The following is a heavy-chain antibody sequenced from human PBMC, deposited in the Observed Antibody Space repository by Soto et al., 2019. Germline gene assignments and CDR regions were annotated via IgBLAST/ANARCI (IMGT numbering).Heavy chain of an antibody. J-gene: IGHJ6*02. CDR1: GGSISSYD. D-gene: IGHD2-2*01. CDR2: IYTSGIT. Sequence: KASETLSLTGTVSGGSISSYDWSWIRQPAGKGLEWIGRIYTSGITNYNPSLKSRVTRAVDTSKNQFSLKLSCVTAADTAVYYWARDGCSSTSCCTHYYYYGMDVWGQGTTVTVSS. CDR3: ARDGCSSTSCCTHYYYYGMDV. V-gene: IGHV4-4*07.